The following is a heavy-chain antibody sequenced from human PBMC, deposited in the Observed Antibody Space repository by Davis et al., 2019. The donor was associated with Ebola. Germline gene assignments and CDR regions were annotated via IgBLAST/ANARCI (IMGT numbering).Heavy chain of an antibody. Sequence: PGGSLRLSCAASGFTFSSYGMHWVRQAPGKGLEWVAFIRYDGSNKYYADSVKGRFTISRDNSKNTLYLQMNSLRAEDTAVYYCAKDRLDYSNYYYYYGMDVWGQGTTVTVSS. D-gene: IGHD4-11*01. CDR2: IRYDGSNK. V-gene: IGHV3-30*02. CDR1: GFTFSSYG. CDR3: AKDRLDYSNYYYYYGMDV. J-gene: IGHJ6*02.